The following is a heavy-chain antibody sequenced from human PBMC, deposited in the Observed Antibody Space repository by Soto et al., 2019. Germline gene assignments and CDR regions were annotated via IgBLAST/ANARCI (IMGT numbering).Heavy chain of an antibody. V-gene: IGHV1-58*01. J-gene: IGHJ4*02. CDR3: ARSIVVVTALDY. CDR2: IVVGSGNT. CDR1: GFTFTNSA. D-gene: IGHD2-21*02. Sequence: SVKVSCTASGFTFTNSAVQWVRQARGQRLEWIGWIVVGSGNTNYAQKFQEGVTITRDTSASTAYMELSSLRSEDTAVYYCARSIVVVTALDYWGQGTLVTVSS.